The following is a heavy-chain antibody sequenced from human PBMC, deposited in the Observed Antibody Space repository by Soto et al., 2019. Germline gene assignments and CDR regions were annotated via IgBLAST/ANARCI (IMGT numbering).Heavy chain of an antibody. CDR3: AKAAY. CDR1: GFTFSNSW. V-gene: IGHV3-7*03. Sequence: EVQLVESGGGLVQPGGSLRLSCAASGFTFSNSWMSWVRQAPGKGLEWVANIKQDGIEKYYADSVRGRFTISRDNAKNSLYLQMNSRRAEDTAVYYCAKAAYWGQGILVTVSS. CDR2: IKQDGIEK. J-gene: IGHJ4*02.